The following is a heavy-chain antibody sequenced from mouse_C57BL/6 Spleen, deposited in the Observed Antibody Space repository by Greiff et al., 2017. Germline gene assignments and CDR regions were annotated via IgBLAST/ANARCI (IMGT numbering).Heavy chain of an antibody. J-gene: IGHJ2*01. Sequence: VQLQQSGAELARPGASVKLSCKASGYTFTSYGISWVKQRTGQGLEWIGEIYPRSGNTYYNEKFKGKATLTADESSSTAYLELRSLTSEDSAVYFCARYYYGSSYNFDYWGQGTTLTVSS. CDR3: ARYYYGSSYNFDY. CDR2: IYPRSGNT. V-gene: IGHV1-81*01. CDR1: GYTFTSYG. D-gene: IGHD1-1*01.